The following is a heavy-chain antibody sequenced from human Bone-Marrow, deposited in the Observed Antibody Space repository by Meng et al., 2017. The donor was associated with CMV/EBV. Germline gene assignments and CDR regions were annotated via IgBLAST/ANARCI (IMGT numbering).Heavy chain of an antibody. Sequence: GGSLRLSCAMSGFTLNNFHMHWVRQAPGRGLEWVAFIRDDGNDIHYGDSVRGRFTISRDNAKNTLYLQMNSLRAEDTAVYYCARDRIVVVPAATNWFDPWGQGTRVTVSS. V-gene: IGHV3-30*02. CDR2: IRDDGNDI. D-gene: IGHD2-2*01. J-gene: IGHJ5*02. CDR3: ARDRIVVVPAATNWFDP. CDR1: GFTLNNFH.